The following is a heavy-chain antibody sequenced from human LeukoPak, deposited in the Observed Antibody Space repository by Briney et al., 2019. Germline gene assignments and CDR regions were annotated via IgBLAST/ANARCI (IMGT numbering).Heavy chain of an antibody. CDR3: ARGAMVRGANWFDP. CDR1: GYTFTSYV. V-gene: IGHV1-18*01. J-gene: IGHJ5*02. D-gene: IGHD3-10*01. CDR2: ISAYNGNT. Sequence: ASLKVSCKASGYTFTSYVISWVRQAPGQGLEWMGWISAYNGNTNYAQKLQGRVTMTTDTSMSTAYMELRSLRSDDTAVYYCARGAMVRGANWFDPWGQGTLVTVSS.